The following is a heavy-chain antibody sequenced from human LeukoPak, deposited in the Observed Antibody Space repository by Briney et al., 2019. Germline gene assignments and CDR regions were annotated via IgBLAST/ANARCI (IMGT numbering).Heavy chain of an antibody. V-gene: IGHV3-30-3*01. Sequence: GGSLRLSCAASGFTFSSYAMHWVRQAPGKGLEWVAVISYDGSNKYYADSVKGRFTISRDNSKNTLYLQMNSLRAEDTAVYYCASLDLIVGAYDYWGQGTLVTVSS. CDR3: ASLDLIVGAYDY. CDR2: ISYDGSNK. CDR1: GFTFSSYA. J-gene: IGHJ4*02. D-gene: IGHD1-26*01.